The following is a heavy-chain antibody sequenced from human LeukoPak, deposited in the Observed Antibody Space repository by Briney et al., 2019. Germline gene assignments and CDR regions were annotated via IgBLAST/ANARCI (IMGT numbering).Heavy chain of an antibody. CDR1: GFTFSSYS. Sequence: GGSLRLSCAASGFTFSSYSMNWVRQAPGNGLEWVSSISSSSSYIYYADSVKGRFTISRDNAKNSLYLQMNSLRAEDTAVYYCATTPTRIAAAGRSGAFDIWGQGTMVTVSS. J-gene: IGHJ3*02. CDR2: ISSSSSYI. CDR3: ATTPTRIAAAGRSGAFDI. V-gene: IGHV3-21*01. D-gene: IGHD6-13*01.